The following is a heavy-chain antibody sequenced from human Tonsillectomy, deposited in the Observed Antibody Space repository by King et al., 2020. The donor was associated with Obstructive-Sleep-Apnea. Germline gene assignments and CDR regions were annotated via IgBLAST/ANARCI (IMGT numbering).Heavy chain of an antibody. CDR3: ASPLQPPYYDGFLDAFDI. CDR2: IYPGDSDT. CDR1: GYSFTRYW. D-gene: IGHD3-22*01. V-gene: IGHV5-51*01. J-gene: IGHJ3*02. Sequence: QLVQSGAEVKKPGESLRISCKGSGYSFTRYWIGWVRQMPGKGLEWMGIIYPGDSDTRYSPSFRGQVTISADRSISTAYLHWSSLKASDTAIYYCASPLQPPYYDGFLDAFDIWGQGTMVTVSS.